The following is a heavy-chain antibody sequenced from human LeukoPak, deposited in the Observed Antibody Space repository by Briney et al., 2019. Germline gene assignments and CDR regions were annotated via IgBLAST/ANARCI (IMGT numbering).Heavy chain of an antibody. V-gene: IGHV3-53*01. D-gene: IGHD4-17*01. J-gene: IGHJ2*01. CDR3: ARDRATVTPFYWYFDL. CDR1: GFTVSSNY. Sequence: GGSLRLSCAASGFTVSSNYMSWVRQAPGKGLEWVSVIYSGGSTYYADSVKGRFTISRDNSKNTLYLQMNSLRAEDTAVYYCARDRATVTPFYWYFDLWGRGTLVTVSS. CDR2: IYSGGST.